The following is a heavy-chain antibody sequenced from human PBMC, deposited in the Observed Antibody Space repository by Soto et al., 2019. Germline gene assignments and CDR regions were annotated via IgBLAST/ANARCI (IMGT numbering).Heavy chain of an antibody. CDR2: TNHSGST. CDR3: ARARTVYYYYGMDV. V-gene: IGHV4-34*01. CDR1: GGSFSGYY. J-gene: IGHJ6*02. Sequence: TVSLTCAVYGGSFSGYYWSWIRQPPGKGLEWIGETNHSGSTNYNPSLKSRVTISVDTSKNQFSLKLSSVTAADTAVYYCARARTVYYYYGMDVWGQGTTVTVSS.